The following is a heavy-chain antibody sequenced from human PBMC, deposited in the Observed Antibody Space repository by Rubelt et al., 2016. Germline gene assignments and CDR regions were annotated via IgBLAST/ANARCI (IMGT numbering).Heavy chain of an antibody. D-gene: IGHD3-9*01. Sequence: GKGLEWMGGFDPEDGETIYAQKFQGRVTITRDTSASTAYMELSSLRSEDTAVYYCASSPILRYFDWFLFDYWGQGTLVTVSS. V-gene: IGHV1-24*01. CDR2: FDPEDGET. J-gene: IGHJ4*02. CDR3: ASSPILRYFDWFLFDY.